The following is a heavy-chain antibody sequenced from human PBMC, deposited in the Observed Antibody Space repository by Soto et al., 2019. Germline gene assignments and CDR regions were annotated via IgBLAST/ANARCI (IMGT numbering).Heavy chain of an antibody. Sequence: PSETLSLTCTVSGGSISSYYWSWIRQPPGKGLEWIGFIDYTGSTNYSPSLKTRVTISLDTSKNQFSLKLSSVTAADTAVYYCGRTALRSFYYGTDVWGQGTTVTVSS. V-gene: IGHV4-59*01. CDR1: GGSISSYY. J-gene: IGHJ6*02. D-gene: IGHD2-2*01. CDR3: GRTALRSFYYGTDV. CDR2: IDYTGST.